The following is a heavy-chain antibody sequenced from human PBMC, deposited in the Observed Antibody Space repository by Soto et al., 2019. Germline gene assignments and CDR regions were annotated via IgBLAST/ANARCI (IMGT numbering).Heavy chain of an antibody. Sequence: GGSLRLSCAASGFTFSSYAMHWVRQAPGKGLEWVAVISYDGSNKYYADSVKGRFTISRDNSKNTLYLQMNSLRAEDTAVYYCARDLYGSHYYYYGMDVWGQGTTVTVSS. CDR3: ARDLYGSHYYYYGMDV. D-gene: IGHD2-2*02. CDR2: ISYDGSNK. V-gene: IGHV3-30-3*01. CDR1: GFTFSSYA. J-gene: IGHJ6*02.